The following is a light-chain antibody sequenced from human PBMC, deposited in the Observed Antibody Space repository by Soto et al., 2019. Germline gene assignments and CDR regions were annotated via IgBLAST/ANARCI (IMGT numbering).Light chain of an antibody. Sequence: EIVMTQSPATLSVSPGERATLSCRGSQSVSSNLAWYQQKPGQAPRLLIYGASTRATGIPARFSGSGSGTESTLTISSLQSEDFAVYYCQQYNNWPPVTFGQGTKVEIK. J-gene: IGKJ1*01. CDR2: GAS. V-gene: IGKV3-15*01. CDR1: QSVSSN. CDR3: QQYNNWPPVT.